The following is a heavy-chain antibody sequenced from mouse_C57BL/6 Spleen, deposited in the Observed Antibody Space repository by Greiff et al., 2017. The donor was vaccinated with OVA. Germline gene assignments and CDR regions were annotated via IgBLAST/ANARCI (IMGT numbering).Heavy chain of an antibody. CDR1: GYAFSSYW. CDR3: ARRGSHRNQGAMDY. V-gene: IGHV1-80*01. D-gene: IGHD2-14*01. Sequence: QVQLKQSGAELVKPGASVKISCKASGYAFSSYWMNWVKQRPGKGLEWIGQIYPGDGDTNYNGKFKGKATLTADKSSSTAYMQLSSLTSEDSAVYFCARRGSHRNQGAMDYWGQGTSVTVSS. CDR2: IYPGDGDT. J-gene: IGHJ4*01.